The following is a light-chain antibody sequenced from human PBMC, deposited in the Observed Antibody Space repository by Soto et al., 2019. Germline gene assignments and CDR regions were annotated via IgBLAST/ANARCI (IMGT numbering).Light chain of an antibody. CDR2: VAS. CDR3: QQSYTTPQT. J-gene: IGKJ1*01. Sequence: DIRMTQSPSSLSASVGDTVTITCRASQSISSHLNWYQHKPGKAPNLLIYVASSLQGGVPSRFSGSGSGTDSTLTISSLHPEDFATYYCQQSYTTPQTFGQGTKVDI. CDR1: QSISSH. V-gene: IGKV1-39*01.